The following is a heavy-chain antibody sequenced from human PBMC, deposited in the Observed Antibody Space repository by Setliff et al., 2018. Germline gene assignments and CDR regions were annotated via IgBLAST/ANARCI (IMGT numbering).Heavy chain of an antibody. Sequence: GGSLRLSCVASGFSLTSHNIHWVRQAPGKGLEWVSSISSSGSLIYYPDSVKGRFTISRDNAKKSVDLQMNSLRAEDTAVYYCATKAVAGTGGQGTLVTVSS. CDR1: GFSLTSHN. J-gene: IGHJ4*02. CDR3: ATKAVAGT. CDR2: ISSSGSLI. D-gene: IGHD6-19*01. V-gene: IGHV3-21*04.